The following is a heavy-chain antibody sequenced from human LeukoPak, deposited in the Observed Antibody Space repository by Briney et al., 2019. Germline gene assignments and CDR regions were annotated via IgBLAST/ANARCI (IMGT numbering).Heavy chain of an antibody. CDR3: AKGTTVTTSGDY. J-gene: IGHJ4*02. V-gene: IGHV3-30*18. Sequence: PGRSPRLSCAASGFTFSSYGMHWVRQAPGKGLEWVAVISYDGSNKYYADSVKGRFTISRDNSKNTLYLQMNSLRAEDTAVYYCAKGTTVTTSGDYWGQGTLVTVSS. CDR1: GFTFSSYG. D-gene: IGHD4-17*01. CDR2: ISYDGSNK.